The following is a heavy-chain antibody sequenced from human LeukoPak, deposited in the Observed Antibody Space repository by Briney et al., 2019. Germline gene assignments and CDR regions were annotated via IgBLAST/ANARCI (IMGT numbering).Heavy chain of an antibody. CDR3: ARDSRIVVVPAATPDY. CDR2: ISAYNGNT. CDR1: GYTFTSYG. V-gene: IGHV1-18*01. D-gene: IGHD2-2*01. J-gene: IGHJ4*02. Sequence: ASVKVSFKASGYTFTSYGISWVRQAPGQGLEWMGWISAYNGNTNYAQKLQGRVTMTTDTSTSTAYMELRSLRSDDTAVYYCARDSRIVVVPAATPDYWGRGTLVTVSS.